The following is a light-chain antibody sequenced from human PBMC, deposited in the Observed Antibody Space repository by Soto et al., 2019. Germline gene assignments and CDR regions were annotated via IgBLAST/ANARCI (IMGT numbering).Light chain of an antibody. CDR2: GAS. Sequence: EIVVTQSPATLSVSPGERATLSCRTSQSVSSHVAWYQQKPGQAPRLLIHGASTRATAIPARFSGSGFGTEFTLTITGLQSEDFAIYYCHQYRDWWTFGQGTKVDIK. J-gene: IGKJ1*01. V-gene: IGKV3-15*01. CDR3: HQYRDWWT. CDR1: QSVSSH.